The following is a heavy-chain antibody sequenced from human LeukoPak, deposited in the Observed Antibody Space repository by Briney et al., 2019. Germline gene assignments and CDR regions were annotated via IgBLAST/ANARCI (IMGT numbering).Heavy chain of an antibody. D-gene: IGHD6-13*01. CDR3: AKVDRSSWYYFDY. Sequence: GGSLRLSCAASGFTFSSYAMHWVRQAPGKGLEYVSAISSNGGSTYYANSVKGRFTISRDNSKNTLYLQMNSLRAEDTAVYYCAKVDRSSWYYFDYWGQGTLVTVSS. CDR2: ISSNGGST. J-gene: IGHJ4*02. V-gene: IGHV3-64*01. CDR1: GFTFSSYA.